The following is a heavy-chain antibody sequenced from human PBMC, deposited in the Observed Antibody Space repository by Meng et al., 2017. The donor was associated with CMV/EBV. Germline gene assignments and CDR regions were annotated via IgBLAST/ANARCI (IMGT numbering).Heavy chain of an antibody. CDR1: GGSVSSGSYY. CDR3: ARTRDSSGYYIDY. V-gene: IGHV4-61*01. Sequence: SETLSLTCTVSGGSVSSGSYYWSWIRQPPGKGLEWIGYIYYSGSTNYNPFLKSRVTISVDTSKNQFSLKLSSVTAADAAVYYCARTRDSSGYYIDYWGQGTLVTVSS. D-gene: IGHD3-22*01. CDR2: IYYSGST. J-gene: IGHJ4*02.